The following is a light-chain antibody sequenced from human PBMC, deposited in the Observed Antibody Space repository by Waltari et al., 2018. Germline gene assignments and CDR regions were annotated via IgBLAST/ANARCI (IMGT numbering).Light chain of an antibody. CDR1: LSIRNW. J-gene: IGKJ4*01. CDR3: QQYNVYSLT. CDR2: NTS. V-gene: IGKV1-5*03. Sequence: TFTCRAILSIRNWLAWKQQKPGQAPKVLNYNTSNLESGFPSRFSCSGSGTEFTLTISSLQPDDFATYYCQQYNVYSLTFGGGTKVEIK.